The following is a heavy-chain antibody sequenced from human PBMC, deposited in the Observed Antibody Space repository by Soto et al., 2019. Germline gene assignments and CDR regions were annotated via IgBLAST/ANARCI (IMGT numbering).Heavy chain of an antibody. D-gene: IGHD6-6*01. Sequence: ASVKVSCKASGYTFTGYYMHWVRQAPGQGLEWMGWINPNSGGTNYAQKFQGRVTMTRDTSISTAYMELSRLTSDDTAVYYCARAIAARPGNWYYYGMDVWGQGTTVTVSS. CDR1: GYTFTGYY. CDR2: INPNSGGT. CDR3: ARAIAARPGNWYYYGMDV. J-gene: IGHJ6*02. V-gene: IGHV1-2*02.